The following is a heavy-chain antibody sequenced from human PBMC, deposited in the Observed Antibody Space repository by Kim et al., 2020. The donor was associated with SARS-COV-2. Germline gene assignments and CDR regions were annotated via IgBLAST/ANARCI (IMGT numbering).Heavy chain of an antibody. Sequence: SETLSLTCTVSGGSINSGPYYWGWIRQPPGKGLEWIGNIYYSGSTYYNPSLESRVTIFVDTSKNQFSLRLSSVTAADTALYYCARLWPRSRSTFAHYCAAGVFDWWREGTLVSVSS. CDR2: IYYSGST. CDR3: ARLWPRSRSTFAHYCAAGVFDW. J-gene: IGHJ4*02. CDR1: GGSINSGPYY. V-gene: IGHV4-39*01. D-gene: IGHD2-8*01.